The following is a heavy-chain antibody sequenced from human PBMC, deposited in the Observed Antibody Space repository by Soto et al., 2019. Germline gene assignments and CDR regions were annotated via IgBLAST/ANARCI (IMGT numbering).Heavy chain of an antibody. Sequence: QITLEETGPTLVKPTQTLTLTCTFSGFSLTTGRVGVGWIRQPPGKALEWLAVIHWNDDNHYIPSLKSRLTITKDTSKNQVVLTLTNMDPVDTATYYCTHRLVGSGQGYWGQGTLVTVSS. CDR2: IHWNDDN. J-gene: IGHJ4*02. CDR1: GFSLTTGRVG. CDR3: THRLVGSGQGY. D-gene: IGHD2-15*01. V-gene: IGHV2-5*01.